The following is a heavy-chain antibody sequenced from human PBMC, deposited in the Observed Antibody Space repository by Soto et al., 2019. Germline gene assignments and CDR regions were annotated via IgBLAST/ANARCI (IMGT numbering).Heavy chain of an antibody. J-gene: IGHJ3*02. D-gene: IGHD4-17*01. V-gene: IGHV1-69*04. CDR3: ARDWGDYGAFDI. Sequence: ASVKVSCKASGGTFSSYTISLVRQAPGQGLEWMGRIIPILGIANYAQKFQGRVTITADKSTSTAYMELSSLRSEDTAVYYCARDWGDYGAFDIWGQGTMVTVSS. CDR1: GGTFSSYT. CDR2: IIPILGIA.